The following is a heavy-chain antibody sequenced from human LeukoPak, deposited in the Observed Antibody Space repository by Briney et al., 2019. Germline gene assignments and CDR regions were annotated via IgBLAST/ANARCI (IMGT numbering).Heavy chain of an antibody. V-gene: IGHV1-46*01. D-gene: IGHD3-3*01. J-gene: IGHJ3*02. CDR2: IYPSGGST. CDR1: GYTFTSYY. CDR3: ARGPYYDFWSGYSDAFDI. Sequence: ASVKVSCKASGYTFTSYYMHWVRQAPGQGLEWMGIIYPSGGSTSYAQKFQGRVTMTRDMSTSTVYMELSSLRSEDTAVYYCARGPYYDFWSGYSDAFDIWGQGTMVTVSS.